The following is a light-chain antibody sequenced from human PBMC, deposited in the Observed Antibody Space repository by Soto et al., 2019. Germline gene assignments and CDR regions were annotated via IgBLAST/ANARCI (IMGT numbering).Light chain of an antibody. CDR1: QSISEL. CDR3: QQRSNWLLA. CDR2: DAF. V-gene: IGKV3-11*01. J-gene: IGKJ4*01. Sequence: EIVLTQSPDTLSLSPGESATLSCRASQSISELLAWYQQKPGQPPRLLIYDAFKRAPGIPARFSGSGSGTDFTLTISRLEPEDFAVYYCQQRSNWLLAFGGGTRVEIK.